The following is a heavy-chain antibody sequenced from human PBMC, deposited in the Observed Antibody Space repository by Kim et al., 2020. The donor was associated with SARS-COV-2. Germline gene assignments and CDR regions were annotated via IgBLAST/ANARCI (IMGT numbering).Heavy chain of an antibody. D-gene: IGHD1-26*01. CDR2: IKTDGSST. Sequence: GGSLRLSCAASGFTFSSYWMHWVRQGPGKGLLWVARIKTDGSSTSYADSVKGRFTISRDNAKNTVYLQMNSLGAEDSAVYYCARGAGVGGTSSDYWGQGTLVTVSA. CDR3: ARGAGVGGTSSDY. V-gene: IGHV3-74*01. CDR1: GFTFSSYW. J-gene: IGHJ4*02.